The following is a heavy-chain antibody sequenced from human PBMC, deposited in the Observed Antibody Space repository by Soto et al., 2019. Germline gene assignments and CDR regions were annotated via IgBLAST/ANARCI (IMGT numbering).Heavy chain of an antibody. CDR1: GFTFSSYA. D-gene: IGHD4-17*01. V-gene: IGHV3-30-3*01. J-gene: IGHJ6*02. Sequence: QVQLVESGGGVVQPGRSLRLSCAASGFTFSSYAMHWVRQAPGKGLEWVAVISYDGSNKYYADSVKGRFTISRDNSKNTLYLQMNSLRAEDTAVYYCARDTINYLTVTTTYYYYYYGMDVWGQGTTVTVSS. CDR2: ISYDGSNK. CDR3: ARDTINYLTVTTTYYYYYYGMDV.